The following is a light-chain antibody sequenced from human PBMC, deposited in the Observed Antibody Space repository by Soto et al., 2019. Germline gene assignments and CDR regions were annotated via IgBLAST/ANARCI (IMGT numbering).Light chain of an antibody. CDR3: MQALQTPFT. J-gene: IGKJ4*01. CDR2: LAT. CDR1: RSLLQTNGNTY. Sequence: DLLVTQSPLSLPVTPGEPASISCRSSRSLLQTNGNTYLDWYLQKPGQSPQLLISLATNRASGVPDRFSGSGSGTDFTLQISRVEAEDVGVYYCMQALQTPFTFGGGTKVDI. V-gene: IGKV2-28*01.